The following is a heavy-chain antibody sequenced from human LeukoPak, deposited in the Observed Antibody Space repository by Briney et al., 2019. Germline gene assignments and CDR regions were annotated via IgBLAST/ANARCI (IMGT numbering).Heavy chain of an antibody. J-gene: IGHJ5*02. D-gene: IGHD7-27*01. CDR2: ISYSGTN. V-gene: IGHV4-39*02. CDR1: GGSISSSSYY. CDR3: ASLGTLRS. Sequence: ASETLSLTCTVSGGSISSSSYYWGWIRQPPGKGLEWIGSISYSGTNYNNPSLKYRVSISIDTSKNHFSMRLTSVTAADTAMYYCASLGTLRSWGQGTLVTVSS.